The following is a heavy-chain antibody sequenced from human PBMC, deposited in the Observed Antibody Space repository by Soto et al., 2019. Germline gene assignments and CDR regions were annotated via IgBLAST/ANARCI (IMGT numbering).Heavy chain of an antibody. J-gene: IGHJ6*02. Sequence: SETLSLTCTVSGGSISRYYWSWIRQTPGKGLEWIGYLYNTGSTIYNPSLESRVTISVDTSKNQFSLKLSSVTAADTAVYYCARERGSGWEYYYYYGMDVWGQGTTVTVSS. D-gene: IGHD3-10*01. CDR1: GGSISRYY. CDR3: ARERGSGWEYYYYYGMDV. V-gene: IGHV4-59*12. CDR2: LYNTGST.